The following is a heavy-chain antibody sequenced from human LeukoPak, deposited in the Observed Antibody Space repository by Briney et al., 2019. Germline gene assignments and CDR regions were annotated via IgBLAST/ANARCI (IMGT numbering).Heavy chain of an antibody. Sequence: PSESLSLTCTVAGGSISSYYWSWIRQPAGKGLGWIGRIYTSGSTNYNTSLKSRVTMSVDASKNPFSLKLSSVTAADTAVYYSARDLNSGSYYRYYGMDVWGQGTTVTVSS. CDR3: ARDLNSGSYYRYYGMDV. J-gene: IGHJ6*02. V-gene: IGHV4-4*07. CDR2: IYTSGST. CDR1: GGSISSYY. D-gene: IGHD1-26*01.